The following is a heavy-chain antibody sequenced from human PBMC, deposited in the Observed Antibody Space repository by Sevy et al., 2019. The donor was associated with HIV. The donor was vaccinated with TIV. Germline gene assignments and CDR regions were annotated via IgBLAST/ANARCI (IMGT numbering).Heavy chain of an antibody. CDR1: GFTFSSYG. D-gene: IGHD5-12*01. Sequence: GGSLRLSCAASGFTFSSYGMHWFRQAPGKGLEWVAVIAKYGSNEVYGESVTGRFTISRDNSKNTLYLQMSSLKDEDTAVYYCVRETGMTTINYGMDVWGLGTTVTVSS. J-gene: IGHJ6*02. V-gene: IGHV3-30*03. CDR3: VRETGMTTINYGMDV. CDR2: IAKYGSNE.